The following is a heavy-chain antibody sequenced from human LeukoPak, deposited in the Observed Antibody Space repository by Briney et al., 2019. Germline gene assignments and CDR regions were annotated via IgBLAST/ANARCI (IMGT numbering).Heavy chain of an antibody. V-gene: IGHV5-51*01. CDR1: GYSFTNYW. CDR2: MFPGDSET. D-gene: IGHD6-13*01. Sequence: GESLKISCKASGYSFTNYWIGWVRQMPGKGLEWMGIMFPGDSETKYSPSFQGQVTVSADESISTAYLQWSSLKASDTAMYYCARLAAAGTSYYYNGMDVWGQGTTVTVSS. CDR3: ARLAAAGTSYYYNGMDV. J-gene: IGHJ6*02.